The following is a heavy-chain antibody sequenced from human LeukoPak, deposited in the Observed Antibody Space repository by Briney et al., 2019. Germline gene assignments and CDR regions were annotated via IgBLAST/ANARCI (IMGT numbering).Heavy chain of an antibody. V-gene: IGHV3-11*01. CDR3: ARAKWELTTAGAFDI. CDR2: ISSSGNTL. CDR1: GFTFSDYY. J-gene: IGHJ3*02. Sequence: GGSLRLSCAASGFTFSDYYMNWIRQAPGKGLEWVSYISSSGNTLYYTDSVKGRFTISRDNAENSLYLQMNSLRAEDTAVYYCARAKWELTTAGAFDIWGQGTMVTVSS. D-gene: IGHD1-26*01.